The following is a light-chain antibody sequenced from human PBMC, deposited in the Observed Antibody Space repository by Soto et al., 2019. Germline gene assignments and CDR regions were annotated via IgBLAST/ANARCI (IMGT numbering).Light chain of an antibody. CDR3: QQYNNWPWT. V-gene: IGKV3-15*01. CDR1: QSISGT. Sequence: EIVMTQSPATLSVSPGGRGTLSCRASQSISGTLAWYQQKPGQAPRLLIHGASTRAPGFPARFSGSGSGTDFTLTISSLQSEDFAVYYCQQYNNWPWTVGQGTKVEIK. CDR2: GAS. J-gene: IGKJ1*01.